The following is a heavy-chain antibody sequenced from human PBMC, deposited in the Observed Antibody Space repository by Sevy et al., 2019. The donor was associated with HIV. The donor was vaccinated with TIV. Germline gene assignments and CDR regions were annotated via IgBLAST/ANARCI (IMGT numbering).Heavy chain of an antibody. Sequence: GGSLRLSCAASGFTFSSYAMSWVRQAPGKGLEWVSGISGSGGSTYYADSVKGRFTVSRDNSKNTLYLQINSLRAEDTAVYYCARQTEGYTNSQGGYYWGQGTLVTVSS. CDR1: GFTFSSYA. J-gene: IGHJ4*02. D-gene: IGHD6-13*01. CDR2: ISGSGGST. CDR3: ARQTEGYTNSQGGYY. V-gene: IGHV3-23*01.